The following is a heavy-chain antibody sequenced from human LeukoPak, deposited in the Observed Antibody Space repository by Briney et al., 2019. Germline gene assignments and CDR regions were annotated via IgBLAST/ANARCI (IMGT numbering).Heavy chain of an antibody. CDR3: AKESYYDILTGYLS. J-gene: IGHJ4*02. D-gene: IGHD3-9*01. CDR1: GFTFSSYS. CDR2: ISSSSSTI. Sequence: GGSLRLSCAASGFTFSSYSMNWVRQALGKGLEWVSYISSSSSTIYYADSVKGRFTISRDNSKNTLYLQMNSLRAEDTAVYYCAKESYYDILTGYLSWGQGTLVTVSS. V-gene: IGHV3-48*01.